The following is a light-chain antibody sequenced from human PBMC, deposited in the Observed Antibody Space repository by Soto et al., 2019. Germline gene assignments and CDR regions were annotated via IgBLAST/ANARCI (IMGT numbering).Light chain of an antibody. Sequence: AIQMTQSPSSRSASVGDRVTISCRASQGIGNGLGGYQQKPGKPPKVLIYGASNLQSGVPPRFSGSGSGTDFTLAISNLQPEDSATYYCLQDINYPWTFGQGTKVEIK. CDR1: QGIGNG. CDR2: GAS. CDR3: LQDINYPWT. J-gene: IGKJ1*01. V-gene: IGKV1-6*01.